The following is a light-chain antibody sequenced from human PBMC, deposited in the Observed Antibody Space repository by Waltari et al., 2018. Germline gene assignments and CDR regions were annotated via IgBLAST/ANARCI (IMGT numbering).Light chain of an antibody. Sequence: DIFLTQSPGTLFLSPGEGATLSCRASQRISRFLAWYQQKPGQAPRLLIYDASTRATGIPDRFSGSGSGTDFSLTISRLEPEDFAVYYCQKYGTLPATFGQGTKVEIK. V-gene: IGKV3-20*01. CDR1: QRISRF. CDR3: QKYGTLPAT. J-gene: IGKJ1*01. CDR2: DAS.